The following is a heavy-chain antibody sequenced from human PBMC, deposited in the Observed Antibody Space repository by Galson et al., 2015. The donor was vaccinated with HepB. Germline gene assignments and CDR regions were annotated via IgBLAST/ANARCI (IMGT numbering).Heavy chain of an antibody. V-gene: IGHV5-10-1*01. CDR3: ARHGGDYDYFDY. CDR1: GYSFTSYW. Sequence: QSGAEVKKPGESLRISCTGSGYSFTSYWISWVRQMPGKGLEWMGRIDPSDSYTNYSPSFQGHVTISADKSISTAYLQWSSLKASDTAMYYCARHGGDYDYFDYWGQGTLVTVSS. D-gene: IGHD4-17*01. J-gene: IGHJ4*02. CDR2: IDPSDSYT.